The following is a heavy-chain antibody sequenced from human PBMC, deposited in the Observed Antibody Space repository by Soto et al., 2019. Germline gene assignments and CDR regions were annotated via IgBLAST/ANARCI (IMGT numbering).Heavy chain of an antibody. J-gene: IGHJ4*02. V-gene: IGHV1-18*01. Sequence: ASVKVSCKASGYAFGSYGINWVRQAPGQGLQWMGWISPHNGNTNYEQIFQGRVTMTTDTSTSTAFLDLRSLRSDDTAIYYCATSLDYTRGWEFDYWGQGTQVTVSS. CDR2: ISPHNGNT. CDR1: GYAFGSYG. D-gene: IGHD3-3*01. CDR3: ATSLDYTRGWEFDY.